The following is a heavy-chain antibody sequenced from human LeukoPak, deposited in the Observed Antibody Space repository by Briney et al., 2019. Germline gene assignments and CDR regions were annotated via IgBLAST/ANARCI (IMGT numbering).Heavy chain of an antibody. V-gene: IGHV4-59*01. CDR2: IYYSGST. CDR3: ARVVIDSSSWYPHYYYMDV. CDR1: GGSISSYY. J-gene: IGHJ6*03. D-gene: IGHD6-13*01. Sequence: SSETLSLTCTVSGGSISSYYWSWIRQPPGRGLEWIGYIYYSGSTNYNPSLKSRVTISVDTSKNQFSLKLSSVTAADTAVYYCARVVIDSSSWYPHYYYMDVWGKGTTVTVSS.